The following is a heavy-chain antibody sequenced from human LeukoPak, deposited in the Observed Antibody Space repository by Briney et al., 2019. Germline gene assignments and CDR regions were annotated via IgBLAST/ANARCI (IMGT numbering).Heavy chain of an antibody. CDR3: ARDLISGPYTFDY. V-gene: IGHV3-48*02. CDR2: ISGGTFTI. D-gene: IGHD1-26*01. CDR1: GFTFSSFD. Sequence: GESLRLSCAASGFTFSSFDMNWVRQAPGRGLEWVSYISGGTFTIYYADSVKGRFTISRDNAKNLLYLQMNGLRDEDTAVYYCARDLISGPYTFDYWGRGTLVTVSS. J-gene: IGHJ4*02.